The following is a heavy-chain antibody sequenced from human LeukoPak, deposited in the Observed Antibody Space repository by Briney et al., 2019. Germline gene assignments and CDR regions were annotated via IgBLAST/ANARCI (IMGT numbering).Heavy chain of an antibody. D-gene: IGHD4-23*01. V-gene: IGHV4-4*07. J-gene: IGHJ4*02. CDR2: MYISGST. Sequence: SETLSLTCTVSGASIGSYSWSWIRQSAGKGLEWIGRMYISGSTNSNPSLKSRVTMSVDTSKNQFSLKLSSVTAADTAVYYCARDDPTSVGMDYWGQGTLVTISS. CDR1: GASIGSYS. CDR3: ARDDPTSVGMDY.